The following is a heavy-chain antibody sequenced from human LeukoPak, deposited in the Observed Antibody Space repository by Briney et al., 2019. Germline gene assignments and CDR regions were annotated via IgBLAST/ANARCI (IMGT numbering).Heavy chain of an antibody. D-gene: IGHD2-2*01. Sequence: GGSLRLSCAASGXTFSSSSMSWVRQAPGKGLEWVSALTGSGGSTYYADSVKGRFTISRDNSKKTLFLQMNSLRAEDTAVYYCAKDLAPAAYWGQGTLVTVSS. CDR3: AKDLAPAAY. J-gene: IGHJ4*02. V-gene: IGHV3-23*01. CDR2: LTGSGGST. CDR1: GXTFSSSS.